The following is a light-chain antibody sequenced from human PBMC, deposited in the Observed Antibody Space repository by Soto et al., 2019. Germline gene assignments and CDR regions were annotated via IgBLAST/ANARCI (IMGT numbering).Light chain of an antibody. J-gene: IGKJ1*01. CDR3: QQYNRYWT. CDR1: RSIATE. CDR2: DVS. Sequence: EIQMTQSPSTLSASVGDRVTITCRASRSIATELAWYQQIPGKAPKLLIYDVSSLESGVPSRFSGSGSETEFTLTISSLFPDDFATYYCQQYNRYWTFGQGTKVEIK. V-gene: IGKV1-5*01.